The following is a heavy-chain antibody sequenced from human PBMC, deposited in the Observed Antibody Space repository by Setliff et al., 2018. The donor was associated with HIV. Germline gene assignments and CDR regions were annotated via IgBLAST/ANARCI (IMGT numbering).Heavy chain of an antibody. J-gene: IGHJ5*01. V-gene: IGHV4-39*01. CDR1: GGSIGTTTYY. CDR3: ARHKPGIAATGLYWFDP. CDR2: IYYGGKS. D-gene: IGHD6-13*01. Sequence: SETLSLTCAVSGGSIGTTTYYWGWIRQPPGKGLEWIGSIYYGGKSYYTPSLQSRVTISVDTSRNQFSLELTSVTTADTAVYFCARHKPGIAATGLYWFDPWGQGTMVTVSS.